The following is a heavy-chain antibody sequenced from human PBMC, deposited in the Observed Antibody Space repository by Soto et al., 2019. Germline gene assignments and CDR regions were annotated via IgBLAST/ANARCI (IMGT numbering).Heavy chain of an antibody. V-gene: IGHV3-23*01. CDR1: GFPFIIYA. CDR3: ARLSITMIVVVNYYFDY. J-gene: IGHJ4*02. D-gene: IGHD3-22*01. Sequence: GGSLRLSCEASGFPFIIYAMSCVRQSPGKGLEWVSAISGSGGSTYYADSVKGRFTISRDNSKNTLYLQMNSLRAEDTAVYYCARLSITMIVVVNYYFDYWGEGNLVTVSS. CDR2: ISGSGGST.